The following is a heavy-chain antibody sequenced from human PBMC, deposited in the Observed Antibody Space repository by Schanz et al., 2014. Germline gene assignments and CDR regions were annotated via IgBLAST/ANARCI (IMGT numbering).Heavy chain of an antibody. CDR2: IYHSGTT. V-gene: IGHV4-30-4*07. Sequence: QVQLQESGPGLVKPSQTLSLTCGVSGGSISSGGSSWNWIRLPPGKGLEWIGYIYHSGTTYYNPSLKGGVTISVDPSKTQFSLALGSVTAADTAVYYCASRRRMGISMVRGILKGWFDPWGQGTLVTVSS. D-gene: IGHD3-10*01. CDR3: ASRRRMGISMVRGILKGWFDP. CDR1: GGSISSGGSS. J-gene: IGHJ5*02.